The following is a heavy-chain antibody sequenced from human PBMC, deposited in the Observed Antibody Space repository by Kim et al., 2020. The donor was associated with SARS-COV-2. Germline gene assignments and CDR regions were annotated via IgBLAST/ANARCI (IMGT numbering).Heavy chain of an antibody. CDR2: IYYSGST. CDR1: GGSISSYY. CDR3: ARGDWNDLIWFDP. V-gene: IGHV4-59*01. J-gene: IGHJ5*02. Sequence: SETLSLTCTVSGGSISSYYWSWIRQPPGKGLEWIGHIYYSGSTNYNPSLESRVTITVYTSKNQFSLKLSSVTAADTAVHYCARGDWNDLIWFDPWCHGTLVTVS. D-gene: IGHD1-1*01.